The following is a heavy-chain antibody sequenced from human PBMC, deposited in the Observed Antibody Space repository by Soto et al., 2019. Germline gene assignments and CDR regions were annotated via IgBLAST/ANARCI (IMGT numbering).Heavy chain of an antibody. CDR3: ARGGRYSSSWYNPNYYMDV. CDR2: MNPNSGNT. V-gene: IGHV1-8*01. Sequence: ASVKVSCKASGYTFTSYDINWVRQATGQGLEWMGWMNPNSGNTGYAQKFQGRVTMTRNTSISTAYMELSSLRSEDTAVYYCARGGRYSSSWYNPNYYMDVWGKGTTVTVSS. CDR1: GYTFTSYD. J-gene: IGHJ6*03. D-gene: IGHD6-13*01.